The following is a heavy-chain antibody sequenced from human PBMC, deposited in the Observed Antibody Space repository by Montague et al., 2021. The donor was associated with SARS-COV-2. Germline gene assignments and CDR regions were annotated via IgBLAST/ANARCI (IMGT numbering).Heavy chain of an antibody. CDR3: ARVRVPYYVMSTGYYIEGCDAFDI. V-gene: IGHV4-59*13. CDR2: IYYSGST. CDR1: GGSISSYY. J-gene: IGHJ3*02. Sequence: SETLSLTCTVSGGSISSYYWSWIRQPPGKRLEWIGYIYYSGSTNYNPSLKSRVTISVDTSKNQFSLKLSSVTAADTAVYYCARVRVPYYVMSTGYYIEGCDAFDIWGQGTLVTVSS. D-gene: IGHD3-9*01.